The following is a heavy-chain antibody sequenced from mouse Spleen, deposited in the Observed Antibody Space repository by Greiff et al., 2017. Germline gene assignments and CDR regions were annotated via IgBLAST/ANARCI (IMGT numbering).Heavy chain of an antibody. D-gene: IGHD1-1*01. V-gene: IGHV5-9-1*01. CDR3: ARTYYYGSRSYAMDY. CDR2: ISSGGSYT. Sequence: DVKLVESGGGLVKPGGSLKLSCAASGFTFSSYAMSWVRQTPEKRLEWVATISSGGSYTYYPDSVKGRFTISRDNAKNTLYLQMSSLRSEDTAMYYCARTYYYGSRSYAMDYWGQGTSVTVSS. CDR1: GFTFSSYA. J-gene: IGHJ4*01.